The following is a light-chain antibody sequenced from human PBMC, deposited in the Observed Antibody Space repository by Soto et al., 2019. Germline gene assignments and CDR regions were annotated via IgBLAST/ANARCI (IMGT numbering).Light chain of an antibody. V-gene: IGKV3-20*01. CDR3: QQYGSSSYT. CDR1: QSISSSY. Sequence: DIVLTQSPCTLSLSPGERATISCRASQSISSSYLAWYQQKPGQAPRLLIYAASSRATGIPARFSGSGSGTDFTLTISRLEPEDFAVYYCQQYGSSSYTFGQGTQLEIK. CDR2: AAS. J-gene: IGKJ2*01.